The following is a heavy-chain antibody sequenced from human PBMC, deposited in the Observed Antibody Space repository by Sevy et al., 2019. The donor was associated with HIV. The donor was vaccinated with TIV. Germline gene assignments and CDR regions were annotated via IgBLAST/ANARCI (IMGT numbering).Heavy chain of an antibody. V-gene: IGHV4-61*02. CDR3: VRDDVVLVPAPMSRYYGLDV. J-gene: IGHJ6*02. CDR2: IYSSGST. CDR1: GGSISSSSYY. Sequence: SETLSLTCTVSGGSISSSSYYWGWIRQPAGKGLEWIGRIYSSGSTSYNPSFKSRVTMSVDTSKNQFFLKLKSVTAADTAVYYCVRDDVVLVPAPMSRYYGLDVWGQGTTVTVSS. D-gene: IGHD2-2*01.